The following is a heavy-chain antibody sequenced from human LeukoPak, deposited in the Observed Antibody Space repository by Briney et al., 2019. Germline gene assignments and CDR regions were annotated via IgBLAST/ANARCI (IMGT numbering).Heavy chain of an antibody. CDR1: GFTFSSYA. V-gene: IGHV3-23*01. Sequence: PGGSLRLSCAASGFTFSSYAMSWVRQAPGKGLEWVSAISGSGGSTYYADSVKGRFTISRDNSKNALYLQRNSLRAEDTAVYYCAKRHGGSFDYWGQGTLVTVSS. CDR2: ISGSGGST. CDR3: AKRHGGSFDY. D-gene: IGHD4-23*01. J-gene: IGHJ4*02.